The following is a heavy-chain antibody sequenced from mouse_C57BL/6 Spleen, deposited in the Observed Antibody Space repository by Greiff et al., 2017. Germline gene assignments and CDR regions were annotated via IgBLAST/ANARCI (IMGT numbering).Heavy chain of an antibody. CDR3: ARDVGYYDYDGYAMDN. J-gene: IGHJ4*01. Sequence: EVKLVESEGGLVQPGSSMTLSCTASGFTFSDYYMAWVRQVPEKGLEWVANINYNGSSTYSLDSLNSRFLISIDKANTSLYLQMSSLKYEDTATYYCARDVGYYDYDGYAMDNWGQGTSVTVSS. D-gene: IGHD2-4*01. CDR1: GFTFSDYY. CDR2: INYNGSST. V-gene: IGHV5-16*01.